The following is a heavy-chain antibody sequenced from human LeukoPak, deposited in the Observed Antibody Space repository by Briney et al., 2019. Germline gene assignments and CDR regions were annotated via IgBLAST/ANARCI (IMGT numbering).Heavy chain of an antibody. D-gene: IGHD3-22*01. V-gene: IGHV3-7*01. CDR1: GFTFSSYW. Sequence: GGSLRLSCAASGFTFSSYWMSWVRQAPGKGLEWVANIKQDGSEKYYVDSVKGRFTISRDNAKNSLYLQMNSLRAEDTAVYYCARVDYYDSSGVTSDYWGQGTLVTVSS. J-gene: IGHJ4*02. CDR2: IKQDGSEK. CDR3: ARVDYYDSSGVTSDY.